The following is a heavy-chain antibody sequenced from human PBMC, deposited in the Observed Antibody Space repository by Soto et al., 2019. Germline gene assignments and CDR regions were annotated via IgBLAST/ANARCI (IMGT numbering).Heavy chain of an antibody. V-gene: IGHV4-61*08. CDR1: GVSVSGGGSY. Sequence: QVQLQASGPGLVKPSETLSLICTVSGVSVSGGGSYGPWFRQPPGKGVKWIGNNSFPGDTTYNPSLESRVTIEMHTSKNQFALKLTSATAADTDLYYCSRCCQYDTSIIGGQGPLVTVSS. D-gene: IGHD3-22*01. CDR3: SRCCQYDTSII. J-gene: IGHJ4*02. CDR2: NSFPGDT.